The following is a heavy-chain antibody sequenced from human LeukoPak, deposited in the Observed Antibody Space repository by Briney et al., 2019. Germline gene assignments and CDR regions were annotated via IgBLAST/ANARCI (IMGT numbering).Heavy chain of an antibody. V-gene: IGHV1-2*02. CDR1: GYTFTGYY. CDR2: INPNSGGT. CDR3: ATDPPNLAAAGRWFDP. D-gene: IGHD6-13*01. Sequence: ASVKVSCKASGYTFTGYYMHWVRQAPGQGLEWMGWINPNSGGTNYAQKFQGRVTMTRDTSISTAYMELSRLRSDDTAVYYCATDPPNLAAAGRWFDPWGQGTLVTVSS. J-gene: IGHJ5*02.